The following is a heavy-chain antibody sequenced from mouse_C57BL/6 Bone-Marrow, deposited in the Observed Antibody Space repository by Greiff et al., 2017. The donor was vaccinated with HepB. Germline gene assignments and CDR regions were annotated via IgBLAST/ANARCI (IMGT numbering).Heavy chain of an antibody. D-gene: IGHD2-2*01. J-gene: IGHJ3*01. CDR3: TTLDLLWLRRRGD. Sequence: VQLQQSGAELVRPGASVKLSCTASGFNIKDDYMHWVKQRPEQGLEWIGWIDPENGDTEYASKFQGKATITADTSSNTAYLQLSSLTSEDTAVYFCTTLDLLWLRRRGDWGQGTLVTVSA. CDR1: GFNIKDDY. CDR2: IDPENGDT. V-gene: IGHV14-4*01.